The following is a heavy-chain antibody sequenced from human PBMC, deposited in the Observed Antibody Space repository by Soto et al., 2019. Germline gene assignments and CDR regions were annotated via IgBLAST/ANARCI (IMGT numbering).Heavy chain of an antibody. J-gene: IGHJ4*02. V-gene: IGHV1-18*01. Sequence: ASVKVSCKASGYTFSSIGISWVRQAPGQGLEWMGWISPYKGNTHYAQGLQGRVTMTTDTSTSTAYVELRSLRSDDTAVYYCARDSDASGSYYTDYWGQGTLVTVSS. D-gene: IGHD3-10*01. CDR3: ARDSDASGSYYTDY. CDR2: ISPYKGNT. CDR1: GYTFSSIG.